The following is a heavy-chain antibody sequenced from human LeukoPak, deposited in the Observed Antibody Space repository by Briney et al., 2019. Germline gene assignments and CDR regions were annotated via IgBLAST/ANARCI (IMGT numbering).Heavy chain of an antibody. J-gene: IGHJ5*02. Sequence: PGGSLRLSCAASGFTVGNNYMDWVRQAPGKGLEWVSVISGIGGSTYYADSVKGRFTISRDNSKNTLYLQMNSLRAEDTAIYYCAKAHDFWSGYYGSGWFDPWGQGTLVTVSS. CDR3: AKAHDFWSGYYGSGWFDP. V-gene: IGHV3-23*01. CDR1: GFTVGNNY. D-gene: IGHD3-3*01. CDR2: ISGIGGST.